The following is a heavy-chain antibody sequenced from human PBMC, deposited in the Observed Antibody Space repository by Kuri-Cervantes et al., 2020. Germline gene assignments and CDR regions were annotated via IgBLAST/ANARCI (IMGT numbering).Heavy chain of an antibody. CDR2: IIPIFGTA. J-gene: IGHJ4*02. CDR1: GYTFTSYG. Sequence: SVKVSCKASGYTFTSYGISWVRQAPGQGLEWMGGIIPIFGTANYAQKFQGRVTITADESTSTAYMELSSLRSEDTAVYYCARGWPGSGSNLDYWGQGTLVTCYS. CDR3: ARGWPGSGSNLDY. V-gene: IGHV1-69*13. D-gene: IGHD3-10*01.